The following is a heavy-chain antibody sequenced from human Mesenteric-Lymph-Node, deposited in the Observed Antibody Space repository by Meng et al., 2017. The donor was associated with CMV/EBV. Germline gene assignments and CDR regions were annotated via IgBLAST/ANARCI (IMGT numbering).Heavy chain of an antibody. CDR2: ISSSSSYI. CDR1: GFTFGDYA. CDR3: VGSNIAARPD. Sequence: GESLKISCRASGFTFGDYAMNWVRQAPGKGLEWVSSISSSSSYIYYADSVKGRFTISRDNAKNSLYLQMNSLRAEDTAVYYCVGSNIAARPDWGQGALVTVSS. D-gene: IGHD6-6*01. J-gene: IGHJ4*02. V-gene: IGHV3-21*01.